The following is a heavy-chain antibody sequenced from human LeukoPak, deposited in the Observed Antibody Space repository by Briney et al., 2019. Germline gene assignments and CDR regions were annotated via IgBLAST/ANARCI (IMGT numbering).Heavy chain of an antibody. V-gene: IGHV1-69*05. CDR3: ASVNDSSGYYYGY. J-gene: IGHJ4*02. D-gene: IGHD3-22*01. CDR1: GGTFSSYA. Sequence: ASVKVSCKASGGTFSSYAISWVRQAPGQGLEWMGGIIPIFGTANYAQKFQGRVTITTDESTSTAYMELSSLRSEDTAVYYCASVNDSSGYYYGYWGQGTLVTVSS. CDR2: IIPIFGTA.